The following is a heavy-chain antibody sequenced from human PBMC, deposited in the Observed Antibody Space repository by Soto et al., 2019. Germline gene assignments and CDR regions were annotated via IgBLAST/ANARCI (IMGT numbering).Heavy chain of an antibody. CDR2: IYYSGST. V-gene: IGHV4-39*01. Sequence: SETLSLTCTVSGGSISSSSYYWGWIRQPPGKGLEWIGSIYYSGSTYYNPYLKSRVTISVDTSKNQFSLKLSSVTAADTAVYYCARSACSSGFLDYFDSWVQGTMVT. CDR3: ARSACSSGFLDYFDS. J-gene: IGHJ4*02. CDR1: GGSISSSSYY.